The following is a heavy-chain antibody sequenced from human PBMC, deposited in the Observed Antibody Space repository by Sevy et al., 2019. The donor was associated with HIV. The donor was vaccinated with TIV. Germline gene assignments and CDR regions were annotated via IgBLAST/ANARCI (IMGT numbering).Heavy chain of an antibody. CDR1: GFDFPNAW. Sequence: GGSLRLSCTASGFDFPNAWMNWGRQVPGKGLEWVGHIKSITDGGAADYAAPVKGRFTISRHDSKNTLYLQMNSLKVEDTAVYFCSTDDLISYWGRGTLVTVSS. CDR2: IKSITDGGAA. V-gene: IGHV3-15*07. J-gene: IGHJ4*02. CDR3: STDDLISY. D-gene: IGHD3-3*02.